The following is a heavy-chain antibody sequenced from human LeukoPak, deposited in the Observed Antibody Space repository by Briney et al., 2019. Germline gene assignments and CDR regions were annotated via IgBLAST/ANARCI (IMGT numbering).Heavy chain of an antibody. J-gene: IGHJ6*02. Sequence: SETLSLTCAVYGGSFSGYYWSWIRHPPGKGLEWIGYIYYRASTNYTPSLKSRVSISVDTSKIQLSLKLSSVTAADTDVYYCARHQGAGDPHLLYYYSYGMDVWGQGTTVTVSS. CDR3: ARHQGAGDPHLLYYYSYGMDV. V-gene: IGHV4-59*08. CDR1: GGSFSGYY. CDR2: IYYRAST. D-gene: IGHD7-27*01.